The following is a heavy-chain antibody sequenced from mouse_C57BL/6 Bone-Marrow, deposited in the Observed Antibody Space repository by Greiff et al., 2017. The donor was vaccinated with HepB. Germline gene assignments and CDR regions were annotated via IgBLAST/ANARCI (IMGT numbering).Heavy chain of an antibody. Sequence: QVQLQQPGAELVKPGASVKLSCKASGYTFTSYWMHWVKQGPGQGLEWIGMIHPNSGSTNYNEKFKSKATLTVDKSSSTAYMQLSSLTSEDSAVYYCAFYGSSPYYYAMDYWGQGTSVTVSS. V-gene: IGHV1-64*01. CDR1: GYTFTSYW. J-gene: IGHJ4*01. CDR2: IHPNSGST. D-gene: IGHD1-1*01. CDR3: AFYGSSPYYYAMDY.